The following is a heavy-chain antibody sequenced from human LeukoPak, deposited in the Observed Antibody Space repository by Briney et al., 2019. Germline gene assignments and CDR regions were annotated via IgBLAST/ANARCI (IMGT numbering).Heavy chain of an antibody. CDR2: VFHTGST. J-gene: IGHJ4*02. D-gene: IGHD2-2*01. Sequence: SVTLSLTCTVSGAFVSDSNYYWTWIREPPGQGLEWIGYVFHTGSTNYNPSLKSRVTISADTSRNQFSLRLTSVSAADTAVYYCLRDVRLPALTPLWGQGTLVAVSS. V-gene: IGHV4-61*01. CDR3: LRDVRLPALTPL. CDR1: GAFVSDSNYY.